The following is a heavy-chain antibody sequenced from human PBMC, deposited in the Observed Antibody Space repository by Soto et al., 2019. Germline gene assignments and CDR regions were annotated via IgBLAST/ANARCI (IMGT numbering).Heavy chain of an antibody. D-gene: IGHD3-3*01. CDR2: IYYSGST. J-gene: IGHJ5*02. CDR1: GGSISSYY. V-gene: IGHV4-59*01. CDR3: AREVNYDFWSGYSHSHPYNWFDP. Sequence: SETLSLTCTVSGGSISSYYWSWIRQPPGKGLEWIGYIYYSGSTNYNPSLKSRVTISVDTSKNQFSLKLSSVTAADTAVYYCAREVNYDFWSGYSHSHPYNWFDPWGQGTLVTVSS.